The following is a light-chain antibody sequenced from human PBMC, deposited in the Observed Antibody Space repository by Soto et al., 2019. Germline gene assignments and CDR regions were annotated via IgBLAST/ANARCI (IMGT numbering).Light chain of an antibody. CDR1: QSVSSSY. CDR2: CAS. Sequence: IVLTQSPGTLSLSPGERATLSCRASQSVSSSYLAWYQQKPGQAPRLLIYCASTRATGIPDRFSGSGSGTDFTLTISRLEPEDFAVYYCQQYGSSPRTFGPGTKVDIK. CDR3: QQYGSSPRT. J-gene: IGKJ3*01. V-gene: IGKV3-20*01.